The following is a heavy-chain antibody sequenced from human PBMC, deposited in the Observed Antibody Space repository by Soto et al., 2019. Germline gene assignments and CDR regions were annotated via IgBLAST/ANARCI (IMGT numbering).Heavy chain of an antibody. CDR2: HYSGGST. CDR3: ARHRHPRGTVGATSPLDP. V-gene: IGHV3-53*01. CDR1: GFSVSSNY. D-gene: IGHD1-26*01. Sequence: ESGGGLVQPGGSLRLSCAISGFSVSSNYLSWVRQAPGKGLEWVSVHYSGGSTYYADSVQDRFTISRDKSNNTLYLQMRRVRAEDTAVYFCARHRHPRGTVGATSPLDPWGQGTQVTVSS. J-gene: IGHJ5*02.